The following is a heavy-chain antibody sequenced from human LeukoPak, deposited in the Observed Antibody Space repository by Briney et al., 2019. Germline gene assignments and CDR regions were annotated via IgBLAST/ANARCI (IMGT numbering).Heavy chain of an antibody. CDR2: IWYDGSNK. V-gene: IGHV3-33*06. Sequence: GGSLRLSCAASGFTFSSYGMHWVRQAPGKGLEWVAVIWYDGSNKYYADSVKGRFTISRDNSKNTLYLQMNSLRAEDTAVYYCAKDPDSGSYYGYFDYWGQGTLVTVSS. J-gene: IGHJ4*02. D-gene: IGHD1-26*01. CDR1: GFTFSSYG. CDR3: AKDPDSGSYYGYFDY.